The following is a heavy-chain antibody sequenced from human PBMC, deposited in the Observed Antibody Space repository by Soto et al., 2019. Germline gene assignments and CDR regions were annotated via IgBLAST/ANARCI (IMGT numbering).Heavy chain of an antibody. CDR1: DGSISSYY. J-gene: IGHJ4*02. D-gene: IGHD1-26*01. CDR2: IYYSGST. V-gene: IGHV4-59*01. CDR3: AGEYSGSSIDF. Sequence: SETLSLTCTVSDGSISSYYWSWIRQPPREGLEWIGYIYYSGSTNYNPSLKRRVTISVDTSKNQFSLKLSSVTAADTAVYYCAGEYSGSSIDFWGQGTLVTVS.